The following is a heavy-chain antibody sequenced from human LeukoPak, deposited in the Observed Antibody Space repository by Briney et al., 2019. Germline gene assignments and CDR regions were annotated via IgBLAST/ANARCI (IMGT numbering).Heavy chain of an antibody. D-gene: IGHD3-3*01. CDR2: IYHSGST. J-gene: IGHJ5*02. CDR3: ARQGQYYDFWSGYVNWFDP. CDR1: SYSISSGYY. Sequence: PSETLSLTCTVSSYSISSGYYWGWIRQPPGKGLERIGSIYHSGSTYYNPSLKSRVTISVDTSKNQFSLKLSSVTAADTAVYYCARQGQYYDFWSGYVNWFDPWGQGTLVTVSS. V-gene: IGHV4-38-2*02.